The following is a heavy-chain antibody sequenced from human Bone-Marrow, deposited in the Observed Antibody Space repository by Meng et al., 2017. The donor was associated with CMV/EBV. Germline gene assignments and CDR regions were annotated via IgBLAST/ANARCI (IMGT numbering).Heavy chain of an antibody. V-gene: IGHV3-7*01. Sequence: GESLKISCAASGFTFSSYWMSWVRQAPGKGLEWVANIKQDGSEKYYVDSVKGRFTISRDNAKNSLYLQMNSLRAEDTAVYYCTRDRGYSYAHPDYWGQGTLVTVSS. CDR1: GFTFSSYW. J-gene: IGHJ4*02. D-gene: IGHD5-18*01. CDR2: IKQDGSEK. CDR3: TRDRGYSYAHPDY.